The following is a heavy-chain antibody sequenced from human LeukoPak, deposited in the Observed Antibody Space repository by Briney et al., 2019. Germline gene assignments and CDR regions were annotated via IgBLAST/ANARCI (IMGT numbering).Heavy chain of an antibody. J-gene: IGHJ5*02. CDR2: IMPLFGTA. Sequence: SVKVSCKTSGVTFNNSAISWVRQAPGQGLEWLGGIMPLFGTAGYAQKFQGRVTITKDESTRTVYLELTSLTSDDTAVYYCARDVHGDYGSGWFDPWGQGTLVSVSS. D-gene: IGHD4-17*01. CDR1: GVTFNNSA. V-gene: IGHV1-69*05. CDR3: ARDVHGDYGSGWFDP.